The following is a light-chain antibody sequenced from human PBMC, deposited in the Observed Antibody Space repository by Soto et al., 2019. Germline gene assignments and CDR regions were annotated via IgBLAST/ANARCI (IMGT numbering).Light chain of an antibody. CDR2: HTS. Sequence: IVMTQSPDTLSVSPGERATLSCRASQTIYNNVAWYQKRPGQAPRLLIYHTSSRATGIPARFSGSGSGTDFTLTISRLEPEDFALYYCQQYGGSPITFGLGTRLEIK. CDR1: QTIYNN. J-gene: IGKJ5*01. CDR3: QQYGGSPIT. V-gene: IGKV3-20*01.